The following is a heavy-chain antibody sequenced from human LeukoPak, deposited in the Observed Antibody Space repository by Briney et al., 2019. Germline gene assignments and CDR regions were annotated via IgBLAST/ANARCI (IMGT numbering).Heavy chain of an antibody. Sequence: SETLSPTGTVSDGSSSSSSWNWIRQPPGKGLEWIGYIYYSGSTKYNPSLESRVTISVDTSKNQISLKLRSVTAADTAAYYCARRQQTGGDNGLHNWFDPWGQGTLVTVSS. V-gene: IGHV4-59*08. CDR3: ARRQQTGGDNGLHNWFDP. D-gene: IGHD2-21*01. CDR1: DGSSSSSS. CDR2: IYYSGST. J-gene: IGHJ5*02.